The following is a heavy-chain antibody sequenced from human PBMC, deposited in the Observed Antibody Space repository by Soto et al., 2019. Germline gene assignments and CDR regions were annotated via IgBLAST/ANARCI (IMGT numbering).Heavy chain of an antibody. D-gene: IGHD3-22*01. CDR2: ISGSGGST. Sequence: GESLKISCAASGFTFSSYAMSWVRQAPGKGLEWVSAISGSGGSTYYADSVKGRFTISRDNSKNTLYLQMNSLRAEDTAVYYCAKDYYDSSGYYYSFDIWGQGTMVTVSS. CDR1: GFTFSSYA. V-gene: IGHV3-23*01. J-gene: IGHJ3*02. CDR3: AKDYYDSSGYYYSFDI.